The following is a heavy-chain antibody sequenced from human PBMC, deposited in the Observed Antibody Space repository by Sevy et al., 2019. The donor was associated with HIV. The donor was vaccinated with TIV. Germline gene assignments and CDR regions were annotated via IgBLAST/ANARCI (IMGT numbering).Heavy chain of an antibody. D-gene: IGHD1-1*01. CDR2: LDQDGSRT. Sequence: GGSLRLSCAASGFTFSDFWMFWVRQSPGKGLEWVADLDQDGSRTKYVDSVRGRFTISRDNTKNALYLQMNSLRVEDTALYFCAKDPNWPSGYWGQGTLVTVSS. CDR3: AKDPNWPSGY. V-gene: IGHV3-7*04. CDR1: GFTFSDFW. J-gene: IGHJ4*02.